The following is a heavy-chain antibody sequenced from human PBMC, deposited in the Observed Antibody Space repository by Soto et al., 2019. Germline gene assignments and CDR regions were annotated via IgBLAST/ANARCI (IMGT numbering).Heavy chain of an antibody. CDR2: INPNSGGT. CDR1: GYTFTGYY. J-gene: IGHJ6*02. CDR3: ARIPNQYYYCGMDV. Sequence: ASVKVSCKASGYTFTGYYIHWVRQAPGQGLEWMGWINPNSGGTNYAQKFQGRLTISKDTSKNQVVLTMTNMDPVDTATYYCARIPNQYYYCGMDVWGQGTTVTVSS. D-gene: IGHD5-18*01. V-gene: IGHV1-2*02.